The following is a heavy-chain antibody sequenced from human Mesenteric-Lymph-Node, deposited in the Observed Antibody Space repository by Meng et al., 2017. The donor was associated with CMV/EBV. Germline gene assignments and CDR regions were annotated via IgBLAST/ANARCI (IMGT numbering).Heavy chain of an antibody. D-gene: IGHD3-3*01. V-gene: IGHV3-23*01. J-gene: IGHJ4*02. CDR2: ISGSGGST. CDR1: GFTFSNYA. CDR3: AKLYYDFWSGFMYFDS. Sequence: GGSLRLSCAASGFTFSNYAMSWVRQAPGKGLEWVSTISGSGGSTYYADSVKGRFTISRDNSKNTVYLQIDSLRGEDTAVYYCAKLYYDFWSGFMYFDSWGQGTQVTVSS.